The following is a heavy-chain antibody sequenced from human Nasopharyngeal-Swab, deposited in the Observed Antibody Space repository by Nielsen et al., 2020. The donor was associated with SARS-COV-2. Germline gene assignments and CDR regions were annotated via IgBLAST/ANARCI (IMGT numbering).Heavy chain of an antibody. CDR1: GFIVSNTY. J-gene: IGHJ4*02. D-gene: IGHD6-6*01. Sequence: GESLKISCAASGFIVSNTYLSWVRQAPGKGLERVSLIYSGGNTYYADSVKGRFTISRDTSKNTLYLQMNSLRTEDTAIYYCARGEYRITEFHYWGQGTLVTVSS. V-gene: IGHV3-66*02. CDR2: IYSGGNT. CDR3: ARGEYRITEFHY.